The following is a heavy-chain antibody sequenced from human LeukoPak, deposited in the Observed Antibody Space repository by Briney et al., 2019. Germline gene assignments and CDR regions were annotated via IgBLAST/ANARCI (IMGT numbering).Heavy chain of an antibody. D-gene: IGHD4-23*01. Sequence: SETLSLTCTVSGGSISSYYWSWIRQPPGKGLEWIGYIYYSGSTNYNPSLKSRVTISVDTSKNQFSLKLSSVTAADTAVYYCAGGNLSGLPNDYWGQGTLVTVSS. CDR3: AGGNLSGLPNDY. CDR2: IYYSGST. V-gene: IGHV4-59*01. CDR1: GGSISSYY. J-gene: IGHJ4*02.